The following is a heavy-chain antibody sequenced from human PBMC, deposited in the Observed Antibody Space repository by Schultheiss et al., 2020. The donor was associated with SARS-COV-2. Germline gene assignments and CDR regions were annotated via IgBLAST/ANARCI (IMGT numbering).Heavy chain of an antibody. CDR2: INSDGSST. Sequence: GGSLRLSCAASGFTFSSYAMSWVRQAPGKGLVWVSRINSDGSSTSYADFVKGRFTISRDNSKNTLYLQMNSLRAEDTAVYYCATPRYDFWSGYDYWGQGTLVTVSS. J-gene: IGHJ4*02. D-gene: IGHD3-3*01. V-gene: IGHV3-23*01. CDR1: GFTFSSYA. CDR3: ATPRYDFWSGYDY.